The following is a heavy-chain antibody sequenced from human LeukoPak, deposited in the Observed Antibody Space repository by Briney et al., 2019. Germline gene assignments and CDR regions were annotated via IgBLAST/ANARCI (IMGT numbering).Heavy chain of an antibody. CDR1: GFTFSSYS. V-gene: IGHV3-21*01. Sequence: SGGSLRLSCAASGFTFSSYSFSWVRQAPGKGLEWVSSISYTSDYIYHADSVRGRFTTSRDNAKNSLFLQMNSLRAEDTAVYYCARYVLAATGFDYWGQGTLVTVSS. D-gene: IGHD2-15*01. CDR2: ISYTSDYI. J-gene: IGHJ4*02. CDR3: ARYVLAATGFDY.